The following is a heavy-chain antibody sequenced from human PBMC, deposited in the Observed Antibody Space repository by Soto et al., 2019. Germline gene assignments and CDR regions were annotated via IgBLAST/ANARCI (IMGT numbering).Heavy chain of an antibody. CDR1: GFTFSSYA. Sequence: GGSLRLSCAASGFTFSSYAMHWVRQAPGKGLEWVAVISYDGSNKYYADSVKGRFTISRDNSKNTLYLQMNSLRAEDTAVYYCAREAGRGQYNWFDPWGQGTLVTVSS. CDR3: AREAGRGQYNWFDP. CDR2: ISYDGSNK. D-gene: IGHD1-26*01. V-gene: IGHV3-30-3*01. J-gene: IGHJ5*02.